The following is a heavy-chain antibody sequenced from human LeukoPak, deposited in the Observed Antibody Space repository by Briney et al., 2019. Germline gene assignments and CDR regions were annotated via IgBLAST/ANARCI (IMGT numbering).Heavy chain of an antibody. Sequence: GGSLRLSCAASGFTFSSYGMSWVRQAPGKGLEWVSAITSSGGSTYYADSVKGRFTISRDNSKSTLYLQVNSLRDEDTAVYYCASDFTYYMDVWGKGTTVTVSS. V-gene: IGHV3-23*01. CDR2: ITSSGGST. J-gene: IGHJ6*03. CDR3: ASDFTYYMDV. CDR1: GFTFSSYG.